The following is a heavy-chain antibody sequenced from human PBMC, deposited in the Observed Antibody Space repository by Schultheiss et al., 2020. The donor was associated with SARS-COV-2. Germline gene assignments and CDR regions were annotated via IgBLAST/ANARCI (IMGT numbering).Heavy chain of an antibody. J-gene: IGHJ6*02. V-gene: IGHV3-21*04. CDR3: ARGVHYGSGSWAYYYYGMDV. CDR2: ISSSSSYI. D-gene: IGHD3-10*01. Sequence: GGSLRLSCAASGFTFDDYAMHWVRQAPGKGLEWVSSISSSSSYIYYADSVKGRFTISRDNAKNSLYLQMNSLRSEDTAVYYCARGVHYGSGSWAYYYYGMDVWGQGTTVTVSS. CDR1: GFTFDDYA.